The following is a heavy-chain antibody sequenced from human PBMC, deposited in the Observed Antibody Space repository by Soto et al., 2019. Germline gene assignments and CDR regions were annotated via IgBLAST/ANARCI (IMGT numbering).Heavy chain of an antibody. D-gene: IGHD3-22*01. J-gene: IGHJ4*02. CDR2: IYPGDSDT. CDR1: GDSCTGYW. V-gene: IGHV5-51*01. Sequence: RGELLKVCRRGSGDSCTGYWSGWVLQMPGKGLEWMGIIYPGDSDTRYSPSFQGQVTISADKSISTAYLQWSSLKASDTAMYYCARHDLPYSSGYTIAYWGQGTLVTVSS. CDR3: ARHDLPYSSGYTIAY.